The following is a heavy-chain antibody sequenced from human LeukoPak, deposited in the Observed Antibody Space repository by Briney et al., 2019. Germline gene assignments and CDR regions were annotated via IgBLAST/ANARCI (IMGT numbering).Heavy chain of an antibody. V-gene: IGHV3-53*01. Sequence: GGFLRLSCAASGFTFSSNYMSWVRQAPGKGLEWVSVIYSGGSKYYADSVKGRFTISRDTSKNTLYLQMNSLRAEDTAVYYCARVRDDYKSGDFDYWGQGTLVTVSS. D-gene: IGHD5-24*01. CDR1: GFTFSSNY. CDR2: IYSGGSK. J-gene: IGHJ4*02. CDR3: ARVRDDYKSGDFDY.